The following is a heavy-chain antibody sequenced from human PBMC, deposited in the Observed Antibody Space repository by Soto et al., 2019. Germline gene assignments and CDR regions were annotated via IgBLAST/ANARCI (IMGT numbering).Heavy chain of an antibody. CDR3: ARDLDCTNGVCSYYFDY. V-gene: IGHV3-33*01. J-gene: IGHJ4*02. D-gene: IGHD2-8*01. Sequence: QGQLVESGGGVVQPGRSLRLSCAASGFTFSSYGMHWVRQAPGKGLEWVAVIWYDGSNKYYADSVKGRFTISRDNSKNTLYLQMNSLRAEDTAVYYCARDLDCTNGVCSYYFDYWGQGTLVTVSS. CDR2: IWYDGSNK. CDR1: GFTFSSYG.